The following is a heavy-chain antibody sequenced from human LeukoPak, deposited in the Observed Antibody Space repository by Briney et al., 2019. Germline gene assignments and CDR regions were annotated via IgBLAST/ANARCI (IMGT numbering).Heavy chain of an antibody. CDR3: ARNGYYGSFYYYMDV. J-gene: IGHJ6*03. V-gene: IGHV1-8*01. Sequence: APVKVSCKASGYTFTSYDINWVRQATGQGPEWMGWMNPNSGNTGYAQKFQGRVTMTRDTSINTAYLELNSLRSDDTAVYYCARNGYYGSFYYYMDVWGKGTTVTVSS. D-gene: IGHD3-10*01. CDR2: MNPNSGNT. CDR1: GYTFTSYD.